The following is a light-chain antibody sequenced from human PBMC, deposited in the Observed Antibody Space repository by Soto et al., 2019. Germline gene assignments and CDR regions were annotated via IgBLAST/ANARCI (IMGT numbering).Light chain of an antibody. CDR2: GAS. V-gene: IGKV3-15*01. J-gene: IGKJ1*01. CDR1: QSVSSN. Sequence: EIVMTQSPATLSVSPGERATLSCRASQSVSSNLAWYQQKPGQAPRLLIYGASTRATGIPAGFSGSGSGTAFTLTIISLQYEDVSVFYCQQYNNGPPWTFGQGTKVEIK. CDR3: QQYNNGPPWT.